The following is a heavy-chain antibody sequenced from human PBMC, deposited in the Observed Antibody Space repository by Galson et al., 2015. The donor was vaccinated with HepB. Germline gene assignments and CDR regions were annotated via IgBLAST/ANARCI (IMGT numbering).Heavy chain of an antibody. J-gene: IGHJ3*02. CDR1: GGSISSYY. V-gene: IGHV4-59*01. CDR2: IYYSGST. CDR3: ARGSVNHDAFDI. D-gene: IGHD1-14*01. Sequence: ETLSLTCTVSGGSISSYYWSWIRQPPGKGLEWIGYIYYSGSTNYNPSLKSRVTISVDTSKNQFSLKLSSVTAADTAVYYCARGSVNHDAFDIWGQGTMVTVSS.